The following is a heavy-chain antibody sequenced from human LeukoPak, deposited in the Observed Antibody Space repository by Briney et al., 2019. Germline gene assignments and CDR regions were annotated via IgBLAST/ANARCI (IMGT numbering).Heavy chain of an antibody. Sequence: GRSLRLSCAASGFTFDVYAMHWLRQAPGKGLEWVSGISWNSGRIGYADSVKGRFTISRDHAKNSLYLQMNMLRAQDRAWYNCAIRFDYDSSGYIFDYWGQGTLVTVSS. CDR2: ISWNSGRI. CDR1: GFTFDVYA. V-gene: IGHV3-9*01. CDR3: AIRFDYDSSGYIFDY. D-gene: IGHD3-22*01. J-gene: IGHJ4*02.